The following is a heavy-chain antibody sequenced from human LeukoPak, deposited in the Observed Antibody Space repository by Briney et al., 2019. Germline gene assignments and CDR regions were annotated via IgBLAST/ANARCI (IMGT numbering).Heavy chain of an antibody. V-gene: IGHV3-21*01. J-gene: IGHJ4*02. Sequence: GGSLRLSCAVSGFTFSSYAMSWVRQAPGKGLEWVSSISSSSSYIYYADSVKGRFTISRDNAKNSLYLQMNSLRAEDTAVYYCARDRILTNWGQGTLVTVSS. D-gene: IGHD2/OR15-2a*01. CDR3: ARDRILTN. CDR1: GFTFSSYA. CDR2: ISSSSSYI.